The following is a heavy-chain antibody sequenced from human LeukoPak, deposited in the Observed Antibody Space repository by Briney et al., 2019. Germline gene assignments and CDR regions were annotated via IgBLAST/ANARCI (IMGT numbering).Heavy chain of an antibody. D-gene: IGHD3-16*01. CDR1: GGSISGYY. V-gene: IGHV4-4*09. CDR2: IYSSGST. Sequence: SETLSLTCSVSGGSISGYYWSWIRQPSGQTLEWIGYIYSSGSTNCNPSLQSRVTMSVDTSMNQFSLRLSSVTAADTAVYYCARFTYTTRPSDVWGKGTTVTVSS. J-gene: IGHJ6*04. CDR3: ARFTYTTRPSDV.